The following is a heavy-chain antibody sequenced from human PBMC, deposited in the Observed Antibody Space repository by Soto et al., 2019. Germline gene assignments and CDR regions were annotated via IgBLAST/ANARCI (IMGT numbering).Heavy chain of an antibody. CDR3: AKDSGCVNNACAYDP. J-gene: IGHJ5*02. Sequence: EVQLVQSGGSMVKPGGSLRLTCAGFGFIFSDYTMNWVRQAPGKGLEWVSSISRGSDYIFYADSVKGRFTISRDNARNSLYLQMSSLRAEDTAVYYCAKDSGCVNNACAYDPWGQGTLVTVSS. V-gene: IGHV3-21*01. CDR1: GFIFSDYT. D-gene: IGHD1-20*01. CDR2: ISRGSDYI.